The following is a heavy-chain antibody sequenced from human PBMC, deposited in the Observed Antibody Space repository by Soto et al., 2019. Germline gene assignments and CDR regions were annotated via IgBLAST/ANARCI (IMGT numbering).Heavy chain of an antibody. D-gene: IGHD6-6*01. V-gene: IGHV5-51*01. CDR1: GYSFTSYC. Sequence: GESLKISCKGSGYSFTSYCIGWVRQMPGKGLECMGIIYPGDSDTRYSPSFQGQVTISADKSISTAYLQWSSLKASDTAMYYCARLSIAGYYGMDVWGQGTTVTVSS. CDR3: ARLSIAGYYGMDV. CDR2: IYPGDSDT. J-gene: IGHJ6*02.